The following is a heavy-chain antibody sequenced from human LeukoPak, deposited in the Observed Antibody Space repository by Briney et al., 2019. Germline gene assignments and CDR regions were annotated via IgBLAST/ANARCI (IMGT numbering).Heavy chain of an antibody. J-gene: IGHJ4*02. CDR3: ARGATSRGFDY. V-gene: IGHV4-38-2*01. Sequence: PSETLSLTCAVSGYSISSGYYWGWIRQPPGKGLEWIGSIYHSGSTYYNPSLKSRVTISVDTSKNQFSLKLSSVTAADTAVYYCARGATSRGFDYWGQGTLVTVSS. CDR1: GYSISSGYY. D-gene: IGHD1-26*01. CDR2: IYHSGST.